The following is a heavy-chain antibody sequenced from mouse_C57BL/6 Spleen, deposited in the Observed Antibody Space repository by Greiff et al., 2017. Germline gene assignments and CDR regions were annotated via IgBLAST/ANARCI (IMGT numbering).Heavy chain of an antibody. CDR1: GFTFSDFY. Sequence: EVMLVESGAGLVRSGRSLRLSCATSGFTFSDFYMDWVRQTPGQGLEWIAASRPEANDYTTEYGSSVKGRFIVSRDTSQSIVYLQISALTAEDTAIYYCARDDDYGYAMDYWGQGTSLTVSS. D-gene: IGHD1-1*02. J-gene: IGHJ4*01. V-gene: IGHV7-1*01. CDR2: SRPEANDYTT. CDR3: ARDDDYGYAMDY.